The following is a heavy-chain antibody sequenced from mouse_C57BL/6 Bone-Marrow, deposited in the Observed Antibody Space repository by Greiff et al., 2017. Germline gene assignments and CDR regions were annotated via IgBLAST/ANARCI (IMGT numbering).Heavy chain of an antibody. J-gene: IGHJ3*01. D-gene: IGHD1-1*01. CDR3: ARGHYYDSSWFAY. CDR1: GYTFPSYW. V-gene: IGHV1-64*01. Sequence: VQLQQPGAELVKPGASVKLSCKASGYTFPSYWMHWVKQRPGQGLEWIGMIHPNSGCTNYNEKFKSQATLTLDQSFSTAYLQPSRPTSEDLAVFYCARGHYYDSSWFAYWGQGTLVTVSA. CDR2: IHPNSGCT.